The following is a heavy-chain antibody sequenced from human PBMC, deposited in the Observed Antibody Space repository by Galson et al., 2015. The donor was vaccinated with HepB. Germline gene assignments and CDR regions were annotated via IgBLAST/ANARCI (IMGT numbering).Heavy chain of an antibody. CDR1: GFTFSGYA. CDR2: ISGSGGST. Sequence: SLRLSCAASGFTFSGYAMSWVRQAPGKGLEWVSAISGSGGSTYYADSVKGRFTISRDNSKNTLYLQMNSLRAEDTAVYYCANGGMGVPAAIYYSYYMDVWGKGTPVTVSS. D-gene: IGHD2-2*01. CDR3: ANGGMGVPAAIYYSYYMDV. J-gene: IGHJ6*03. V-gene: IGHV3-23*01.